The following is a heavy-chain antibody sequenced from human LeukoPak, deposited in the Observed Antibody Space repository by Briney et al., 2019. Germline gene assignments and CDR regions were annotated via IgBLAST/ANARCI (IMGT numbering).Heavy chain of an antibody. CDR1: GGSISSGDYY. J-gene: IGHJ4*02. CDR2: IYYSGST. V-gene: IGHV4-30-4*08. D-gene: IGHD3-10*01. CDR3: ARGKYGSGSYFNY. Sequence: PSETLSLTCTVSGGSISSGDYYRSWIRQPPGKGLKWIGYIYYSGSTYYNPSLKSRVTISVDRSKNQFSLKLSSVTAADTAVYYCARGKYGSGSYFNYWGQGTLVTVSS.